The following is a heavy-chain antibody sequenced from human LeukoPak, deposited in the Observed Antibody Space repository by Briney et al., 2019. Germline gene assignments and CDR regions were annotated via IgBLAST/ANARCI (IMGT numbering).Heavy chain of an antibody. Sequence: GGSLRLSCAASGFTFSSYGMSWVRQAPGKGLEWVSAISGSGGSTYYADSVKGRFTISRDNSKNTLYLQMNSLRAEDTAVYYCAKDRAAYYYGSGSYDDYWGQGTLVTVSS. J-gene: IGHJ4*02. CDR3: AKDRAAYYYGSGSYDDY. CDR2: ISGSGGST. V-gene: IGHV3-23*01. D-gene: IGHD3-10*01. CDR1: GFTFSSYG.